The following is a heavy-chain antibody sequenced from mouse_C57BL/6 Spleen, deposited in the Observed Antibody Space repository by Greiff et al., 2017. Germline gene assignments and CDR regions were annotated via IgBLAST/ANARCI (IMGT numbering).Heavy chain of an antibody. Sequence: VQLQQSGPELVKPGASVKISCKASGYSFTGYYMNWVKQSPEKSLEWIGEINPSTGGTTYNQKFKAKATLTVDKSSSTAYMQLKSLTSEDSAVYYCARRGIYYGNSWYFDVWGTGTTVTVSS. CDR2: INPSTGGT. CDR1: GYSFTGYY. CDR3: ARRGIYYGNSWYFDV. V-gene: IGHV1-42*01. D-gene: IGHD2-1*01. J-gene: IGHJ1*03.